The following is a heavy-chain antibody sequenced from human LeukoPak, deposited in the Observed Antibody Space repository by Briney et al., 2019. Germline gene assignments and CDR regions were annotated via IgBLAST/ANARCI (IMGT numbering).Heavy chain of an antibody. CDR2: IYPGDSDA. Sequence: GESLKISCKGSGYSFTSYWIGWVRQMPGKGLEWMGIIYPGDSDARYSPSFQGQVTISADKSISTAYLQWSSLKASDTAMYYXXXXXXYYDSSGYYQYFDYWGQGTLVTVSS. J-gene: IGHJ4*02. CDR3: XXXXXYYDSSGYYQYFDY. V-gene: IGHV5-51*01. CDR1: GYSFTSYW. D-gene: IGHD3-22*01.